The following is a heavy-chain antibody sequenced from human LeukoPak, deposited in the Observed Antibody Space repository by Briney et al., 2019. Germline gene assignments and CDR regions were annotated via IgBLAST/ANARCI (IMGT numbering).Heavy chain of an antibody. CDR1: GGSISSSSYY. V-gene: IGHV4-39*01. CDR3: ARRPTLEWLDV. Sequence: SETLSLTCTVSGGSISSSSYYWGWIRQPPGKGLEWIGSIYYSGSTYYNPSLKSRVTISVDTSKNQFSLKLSSVTAADTAVYYCARRPTLEWLDVWGQGTTVTVSS. CDR2: IYYSGST. D-gene: IGHD3-3*01. J-gene: IGHJ6*02.